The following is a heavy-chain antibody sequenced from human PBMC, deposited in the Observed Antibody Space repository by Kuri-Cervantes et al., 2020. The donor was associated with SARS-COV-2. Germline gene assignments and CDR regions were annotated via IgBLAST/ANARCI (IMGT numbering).Heavy chain of an antibody. V-gene: IGHV3-33*08. CDR1: GFTFSSYG. J-gene: IGHJ5*02. D-gene: IGHD3-3*01. CDR3: ARDMYYDSGDWFDP. CDR2: IWYDGSNK. Sequence: GGSLRLSCAASGFTFSSYGMHWVRQAPGKGLEWVAVIWYDGSNKYYADSVKGRFTISRDNSKNTLYLQMNSLRAEDTAVYYCARDMYYDSGDWFDPWGQGTLVTVSS.